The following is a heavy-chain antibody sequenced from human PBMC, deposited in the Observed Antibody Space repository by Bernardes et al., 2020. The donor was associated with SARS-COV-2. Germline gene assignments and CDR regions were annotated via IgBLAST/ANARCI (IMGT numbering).Heavy chain of an antibody. V-gene: IGHV1-8*01. CDR3: ARGSGVAANY. D-gene: IGHD6-13*01. CDR2: MNPNSGST. Sequence: ASVKVSCKASGYTFTTYDITWVRQAPGQGLEWVGWMNPNSGSTGYAQKFQGRVSMTRSTSISTAYMELSSLKSEDTAVYYCARGSGVAANYWGQGTLVTVST. CDR1: GYTFTTYD. J-gene: IGHJ4*02.